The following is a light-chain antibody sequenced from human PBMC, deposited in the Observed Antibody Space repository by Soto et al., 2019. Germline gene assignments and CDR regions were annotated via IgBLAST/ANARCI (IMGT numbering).Light chain of an antibody. CDR2: STY. CDR3: ASWDDSLNAWL. CDR1: NSNIGRNT. Sequence: QSVLTQPPSASGTPGQTVSISCSGSNSNIGRNTVNWFQQVPGTAPKLLIFSTYQRPSGVPDRFSGSKSGTSASLAISGLQSEDDADYYCASWDDSLNAWLFCGGTKLTVL. J-gene: IGLJ3*02. V-gene: IGLV1-44*01.